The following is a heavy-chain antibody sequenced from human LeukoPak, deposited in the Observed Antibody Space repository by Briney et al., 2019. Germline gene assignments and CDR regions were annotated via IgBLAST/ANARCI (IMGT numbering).Heavy chain of an antibody. V-gene: IGHV4-39*02. Sequence: SETLSLTCTVSGGSIWTSSYYWGWIRQPPGKGLEWIGSIYYTGSTYYKPSLKSRVTVSVDTSKNHISLKLCSVTAADTAVYYCARRGLRRNNYYDSSGYYTDWGQGTLVTVSS. CDR2: IYYTGST. J-gene: IGHJ4*02. D-gene: IGHD3-22*01. CDR3: ARRGLRRNNYYDSSGYYTD. CDR1: GGSIWTSSYY.